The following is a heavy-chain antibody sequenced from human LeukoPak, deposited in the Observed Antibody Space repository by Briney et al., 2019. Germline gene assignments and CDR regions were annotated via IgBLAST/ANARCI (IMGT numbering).Heavy chain of an antibody. V-gene: IGHV6-1*01. CDR2: TYYRSKWYN. J-gene: IGHJ6*02. CDR1: GDSVSSNSAA. Sequence: ASQTLSLTCAISGDSVSSNSAAWNWIRQSPLRGLEWLGRTYYRSKWYNDYAVSVKSRITINPDTSKNQFSLQLSSVTPEDTAVYYCARVSYYYYGMDVWGQGTTVTVSS. CDR3: ARVSYYYYGMDV.